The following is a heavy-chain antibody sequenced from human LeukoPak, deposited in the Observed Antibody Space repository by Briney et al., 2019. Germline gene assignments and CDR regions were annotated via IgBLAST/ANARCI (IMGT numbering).Heavy chain of an antibody. J-gene: IGHJ4*02. Sequence: GRSLRLSCAASGFTFSSYAMHWVRQAPGKGLEWVAVISYDGSNKYYADSVKGRFTISRDNSKNTLYLQMYSLRAEDTAVYYCARDHGSGSYFDYWGQGTLVTVSS. CDR3: ARDHGSGSYFDY. D-gene: IGHD3-10*01. CDR1: GFTFSSYA. CDR2: ISYDGSNK. V-gene: IGHV3-30*04.